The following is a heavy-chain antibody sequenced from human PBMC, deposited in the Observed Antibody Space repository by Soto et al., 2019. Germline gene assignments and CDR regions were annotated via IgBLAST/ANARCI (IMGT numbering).Heavy chain of an antibody. V-gene: IGHV3-7*01. CDR3: ARRLPPYYYDSSGSWYFDL. J-gene: IGHJ2*01. Sequence: ETLSLTCTVSGGSISSYYWSWIRQPPGKGLEWVANIKQDGSEKYYVDSVKGRFTISRDNAKNSLYLQMNSLRAEDTAVYYCARRLPPYYYDSSGSWYFDLWGRGTLVTVSS. CDR2: IKQDGSEK. CDR1: GGSISSYY. D-gene: IGHD3-22*01.